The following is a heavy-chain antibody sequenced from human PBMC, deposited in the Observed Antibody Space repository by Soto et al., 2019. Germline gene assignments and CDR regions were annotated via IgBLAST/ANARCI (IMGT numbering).Heavy chain of an antibody. J-gene: IGHJ4*02. CDR3: ARDSSRYCSSTRCEMGY. CDR1: GGTFSSYA. D-gene: IGHD2-2*01. Sequence: ASVKVSCKASGGTFSSYAISWVRQAPGQGLEWMGGIIPIFGTANYAQKFQGRVTITADESTSTAYMELSSLRSEDTAVYYCARDSSRYCSSTRCEMGYWGQGSLVTVSS. V-gene: IGHV1-69*13. CDR2: IIPIFGTA.